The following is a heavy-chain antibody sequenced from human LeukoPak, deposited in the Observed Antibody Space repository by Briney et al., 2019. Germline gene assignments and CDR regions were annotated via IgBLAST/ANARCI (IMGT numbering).Heavy chain of an antibody. CDR2: ISAYNGNT. CDR3: ARVILWPARNYYYYYMDV. V-gene: IGHV1-18*01. J-gene: IGHJ6*03. CDR1: GYTFTSYG. D-gene: IGHD3-10*01. Sequence: GASVKVSCKASGYTFTSYGISWVRQAPGQGLEWMGWISAYNGNTNYAQKLQGRVTMTTDTSTSTAYMELRSLRSDDTAVYYCARVILWPARNYYYYYMDVWGKGTTVTVSS.